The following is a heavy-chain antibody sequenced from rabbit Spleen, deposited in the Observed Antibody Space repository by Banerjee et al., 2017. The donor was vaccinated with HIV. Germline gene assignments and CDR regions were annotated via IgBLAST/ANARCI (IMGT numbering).Heavy chain of an antibody. J-gene: IGHJ4*01. CDR1: GVSLNDKDV. Sequence: QEQLEESGGGLVKPEGSLTLTCKASGVSLNDKDVMCWVRQAPGKGLEWIGCIYIGRSGSTYYASWAKGRFTISKSSSTTVTLQMTSLTAADTATYFCARDAGTGDYIDVYFNLWGPGTLVTVS. D-gene: IGHD8-1*01. CDR2: IYIGRSGST. CDR3: ARDAGTGDYIDVYFNL. V-gene: IGHV1S45*01.